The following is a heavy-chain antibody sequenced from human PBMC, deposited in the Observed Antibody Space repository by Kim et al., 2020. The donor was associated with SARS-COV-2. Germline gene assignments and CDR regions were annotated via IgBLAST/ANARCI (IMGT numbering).Heavy chain of an antibody. Sequence: YGATNEFAASVKGRFNISRDDSKSIAYLQMNSLKTEVTAVYYCTRADYWGQGTLVTVSS. CDR2: YGATN. CDR3: TRADY. J-gene: IGHJ4*02. V-gene: IGHV3-49*02.